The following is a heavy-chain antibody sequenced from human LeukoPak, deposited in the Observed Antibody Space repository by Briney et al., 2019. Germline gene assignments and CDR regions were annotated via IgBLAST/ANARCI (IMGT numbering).Heavy chain of an antibody. V-gene: IGHV3-23*01. Sequence: QSGGSLRLSCAASGFTFSSYEMNWVRQAPGKGLEWVSAISGSGGSTYYADSVKGRFTISRDNSKNTLYLQMNSPRAEDTAIYYCAKEYTGTFSPFPSYFDNWGQGTLVTVSS. CDR1: GFTFSSYE. CDR3: AKEYTGTFSPFPSYFDN. D-gene: IGHD1-26*01. J-gene: IGHJ4*02. CDR2: ISGSGGST.